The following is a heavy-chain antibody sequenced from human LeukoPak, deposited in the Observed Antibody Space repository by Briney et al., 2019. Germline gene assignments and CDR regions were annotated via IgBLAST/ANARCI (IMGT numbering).Heavy chain of an antibody. J-gene: IGHJ6*02. CDR1: GGSISSYY. CDR3: ARRRYSYVDYGMDV. V-gene: IGHV4-59*08. CDR2: IYYSGST. D-gene: IGHD5-18*01. Sequence: PSETLSLTCTVSGGSISSYYWSWIRQPLGKGLEWIGYIYYSGSTNYNPSLKSRVTISVDTSKNQFSLKLSSVTAADTAVYYCARRRYSYVDYGMDVWGQGTTVTVSS.